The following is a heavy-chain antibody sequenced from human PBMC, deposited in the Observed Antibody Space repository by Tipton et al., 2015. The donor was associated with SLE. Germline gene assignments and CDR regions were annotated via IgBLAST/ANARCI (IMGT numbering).Heavy chain of an antibody. CDR1: GFTLTDYD. CDR3: ARETTQTRDGMDV. V-gene: IGHV1-8*01. D-gene: IGHD1-1*01. CDR2: MNPSGNT. J-gene: IGHJ6*02. Sequence: QSGAEVKKPGASVKVSCKASGFTLTDYDINWVRQTAGQGLEWMGWMNPSGNTNYGEKFQGRVTMTRDTSINTAYMELSSLRSEDTAVYFCARETTQTRDGMDVWGQGTTVIVSS.